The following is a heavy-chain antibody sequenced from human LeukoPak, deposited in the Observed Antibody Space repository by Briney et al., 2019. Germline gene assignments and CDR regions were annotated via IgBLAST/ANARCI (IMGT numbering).Heavy chain of an antibody. Sequence: GGSLRLSCAASGFTFSSYGMSWVRQAPGKGLEWVSAISGSGGSTYYADSVKGRFTISRDNSKNTLYLQMNSLRAEDTAVYCCAFPRAYYYDSSGLNFPFDYWGQGTLVTVSS. V-gene: IGHV3-23*01. J-gene: IGHJ4*02. D-gene: IGHD3-22*01. CDR3: AFPRAYYYDSSGLNFPFDY. CDR2: ISGSGGST. CDR1: GFTFSSYG.